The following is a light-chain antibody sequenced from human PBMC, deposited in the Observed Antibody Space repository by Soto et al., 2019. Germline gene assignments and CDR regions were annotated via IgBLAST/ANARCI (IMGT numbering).Light chain of an antibody. CDR2: TAS. Sequence: DIPMTQSPSSVSASIGDRVTITCRASQGVNSWLAWYQQKPGKAPKLLIYTASTLQSGVPSRFSGSGSGTDFTLTISSLQPEDFATYYCQQAGSFPLTYGGGTKVEIK. CDR1: QGVNSW. CDR3: QQAGSFPLT. V-gene: IGKV1D-12*01. J-gene: IGKJ4*01.